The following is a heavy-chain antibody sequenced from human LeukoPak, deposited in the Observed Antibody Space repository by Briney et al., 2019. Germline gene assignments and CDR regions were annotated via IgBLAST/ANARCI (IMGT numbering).Heavy chain of an antibody. CDR1: GYSISSSYY. D-gene: IGHD6-13*01. V-gene: IGHV4-38-2*02. Sequence: SETLSLTCTVSGYSISSSYYWGWIRQPPGKGLEWIGSIYYSGSTYYNPSLKSRVTISVDTSKNQFSLKLSSVTAADTAVYYCASYSSSWYWYYYMDVWGKGTTVTVSS. J-gene: IGHJ6*03. CDR3: ASYSSSWYWYYYMDV. CDR2: IYYSGST.